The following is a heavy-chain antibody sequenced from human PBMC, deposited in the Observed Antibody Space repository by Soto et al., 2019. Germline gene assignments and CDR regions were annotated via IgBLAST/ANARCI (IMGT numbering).Heavy chain of an antibody. CDR1: GGSISSYY. D-gene: IGHD4-17*01. V-gene: IGHV4-59*08. J-gene: IGHJ4*02. CDR2: IYYSGST. Sequence: TSETLSLTCTVSGGSISSYYWSWIRQPPGKGLEWIGYIYYSGSTNYNPSLKSRVTISVDTSKNQFSLKLSSVTAADTAVYYCARHWGYGDLHFDYWGQGTLVTVSS. CDR3: ARHWGYGDLHFDY.